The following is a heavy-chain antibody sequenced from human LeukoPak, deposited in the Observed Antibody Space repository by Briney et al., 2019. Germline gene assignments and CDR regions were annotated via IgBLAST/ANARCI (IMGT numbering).Heavy chain of an antibody. CDR3: ARDKPESSGWYALGYYYYYGMDV. J-gene: IGHJ6*02. D-gene: IGHD6-19*01. V-gene: IGHV4-34*01. Sequence: SETLSLTCAVYGGSFSGYYWSWIRQPPGKGLEWIGVINHSGSTNYNPSLKSRVTISVDTSKNQFSLKLSSVTAADTAVYYCARDKPESSGWYALGYYYYYGMDVWGQGTTVTVSS. CDR2: INHSGST. CDR1: GGSFSGYY.